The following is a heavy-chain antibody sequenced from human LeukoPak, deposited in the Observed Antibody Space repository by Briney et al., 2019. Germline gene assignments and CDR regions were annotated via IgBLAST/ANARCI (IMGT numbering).Heavy chain of an antibody. J-gene: IGHJ5*02. CDR2: IIPIFGTA. D-gene: IGHD3-9*01. Sequence: GASVKVSFKASGGTFSSYAISWVRQAPGQGLEWMGGIIPIFGTANYAQKFQGRVTITADKSTSTAYMELSSLRSEDTAVYYCARPAAYDILTGYYTGLDPWGQGTLVTVSS. CDR1: GGTFSSYA. V-gene: IGHV1-69*06. CDR3: ARPAAYDILTGYYTGLDP.